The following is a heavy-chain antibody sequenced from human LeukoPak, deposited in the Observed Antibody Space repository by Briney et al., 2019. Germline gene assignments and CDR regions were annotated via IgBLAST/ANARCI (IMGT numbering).Heavy chain of an antibody. CDR2: ISTSGDRT. CDR1: GFTFSTYA. CDR3: ARSAVGTSCCTAVDY. D-gene: IGHD1-26*01. J-gene: IGHJ4*02. Sequence: GGSLRLSCAASGFTFSTYAMTWVRQAPGKGLEWVSGISTSGDRTYYADSVKGRFTISRDNSKNTLYLKMNSLRAEDTAEYYCARSAVGTSCCTAVDYWGQGTLVTVSS. V-gene: IGHV3-23*01.